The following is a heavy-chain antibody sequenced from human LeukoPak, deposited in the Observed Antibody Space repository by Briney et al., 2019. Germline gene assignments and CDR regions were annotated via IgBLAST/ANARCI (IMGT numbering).Heavy chain of an antibody. V-gene: IGHV3-53*01. Sequence: GGSLRLSCAASGFTVSNNYMSWVRQAPGKGLEWVSVISSGGSTYYADSVKGRFTISRDNSKNTLYLQMNSLRDEDTAVYYCARVESLGYYFDYWGQGTLVTVSS. CDR3: ARVESLGYYFDY. CDR1: GFTVSNNY. D-gene: IGHD6-19*01. J-gene: IGHJ4*02. CDR2: ISSGGST.